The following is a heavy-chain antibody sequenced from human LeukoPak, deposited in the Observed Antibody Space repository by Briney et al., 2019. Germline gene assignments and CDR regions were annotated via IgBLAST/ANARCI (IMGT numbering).Heavy chain of an antibody. Sequence: GGSLRLSCSVSGFTFSTYVMHWVRQAPGKGLEYVSAISSNGDNTYCADSVKGRFTISRDNSKNTLYLQMSSLRADDTAVYYCVRGTGYWGQGTLVTVSS. CDR3: VRGTGY. V-gene: IGHV3-64D*06. J-gene: IGHJ4*02. CDR2: ISSNGDNT. CDR1: GFTFSTYV.